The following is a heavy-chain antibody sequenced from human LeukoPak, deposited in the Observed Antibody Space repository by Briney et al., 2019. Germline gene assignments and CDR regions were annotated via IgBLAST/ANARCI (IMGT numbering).Heavy chain of an antibody. Sequence: SQTLSLTCTVSGGSISNGGYYWSWIRQPPGKGLEWIGYIYHSGSTYYNPSLNSRVTISVDTSKNQFSLKLTSVTAADTAVYYCCGSGWFAGPFGYWGQGALVTVSS. D-gene: IGHD6-19*01. CDR3: CGSGWFAGPFGY. J-gene: IGHJ4*02. CDR1: GGSISNGGYY. CDR2: IYHSGST. V-gene: IGHV4-30-2*01.